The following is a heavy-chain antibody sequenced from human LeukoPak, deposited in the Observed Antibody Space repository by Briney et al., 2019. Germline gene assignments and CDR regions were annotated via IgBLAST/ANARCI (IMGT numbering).Heavy chain of an antibody. Sequence: GGSLRLSCAASGFTFSSYAMSWVRQAPGKGLEWVSVIYSDGRTYYADSLKDRFTISRDNSKNTVYLQINSLRTEDTAIYYCARLPSGDVWGRGTTVIVSS. V-gene: IGHV3-66*04. CDR1: GFTFSSYA. CDR3: ARLPSGDV. J-gene: IGHJ6*01. CDR2: IYSDGRT.